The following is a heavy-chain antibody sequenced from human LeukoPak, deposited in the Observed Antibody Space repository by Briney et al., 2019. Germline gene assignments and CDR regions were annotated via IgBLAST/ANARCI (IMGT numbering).Heavy chain of an antibody. CDR3: ARDYSSGYYLSFDY. V-gene: IGHV3-33*01. CDR1: GFTFSSYG. CDR2: IWYDGSNK. J-gene: IGHJ4*02. Sequence: GALRPSCAASGFTFSSYGMHWVRQAPGKGLEWVAVIWYDGSNKYYADSVKGRFTISRDNSKNTLYLQMNSLRAEDTAVYYCARDYSSGYYLSFDYWGQGTLVTVSS. D-gene: IGHD3-22*01.